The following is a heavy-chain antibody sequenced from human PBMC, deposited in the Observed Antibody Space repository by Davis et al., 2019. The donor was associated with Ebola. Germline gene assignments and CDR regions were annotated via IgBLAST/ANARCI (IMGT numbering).Heavy chain of an antibody. D-gene: IGHD4-11*01. J-gene: IGHJ6*02. CDR3: ARDHNDYSNYYYYGMDV. CDR1: GYTFTSYY. Sequence: ASVKVSCKASGYTFTSYYMHWVRQAPGQGLEWMGIINPSGGSTSYAQKFQGRVTMTRDTSTSTVYMELSSLRSEDTAVYYCARDHNDYSNYYYYGMDVWGQGTTVTVSS. CDR2: INPSGGST. V-gene: IGHV1-46*01.